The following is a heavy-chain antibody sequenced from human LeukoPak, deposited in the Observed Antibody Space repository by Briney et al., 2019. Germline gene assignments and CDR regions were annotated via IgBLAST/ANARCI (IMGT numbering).Heavy chain of an antibody. J-gene: IGHJ4*02. CDR3: ARIADCSGGSCYSGRLDY. Sequence: PSETLSLTCTVSGGSISSYYWSWLRQPPGKGLEWIGYIYYSGSTNYNPSLKSRVTISVDTSKNQFSLKLSSVTAADTAVYYCARIADCSGGSCYSGRLDYWGQGTLVTVSS. CDR2: IYYSGST. D-gene: IGHD2-15*01. CDR1: GGSISSYY. V-gene: IGHV4-59*01.